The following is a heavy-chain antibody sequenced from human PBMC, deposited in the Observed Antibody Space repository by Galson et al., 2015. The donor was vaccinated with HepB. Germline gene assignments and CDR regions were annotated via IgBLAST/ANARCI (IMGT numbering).Heavy chain of an antibody. CDR3: ARGGSYYPPTDY. Sequence: SVKVSCKASGGTFSSYAISWVRQAPGQGLEWMGGIIPIFGTANYAQKFQGRVTITADESTSTAYMELSSLRSEDTAVYYCARGGSYYPPTDYWGQGTLVTVSS. D-gene: IGHD1-26*01. CDR1: GGTFSSYA. CDR2: IIPIFGTA. V-gene: IGHV1-69*13. J-gene: IGHJ4*02.